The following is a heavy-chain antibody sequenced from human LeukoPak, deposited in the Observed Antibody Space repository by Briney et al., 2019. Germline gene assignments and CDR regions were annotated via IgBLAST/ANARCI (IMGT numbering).Heavy chain of an antibody. V-gene: IGHV3-30*18. CDR2: ISYDGTNS. Sequence: PGRSLRLSCAASGFTFDNSGMHWVRQALGKGLEWMAVISYDGTNSYYADSVKGRFAISRDNSKNTVFLQMNSLRVEDTAVYYCAKKYDNWIDYWGQGTLVTVSS. CDR3: AKKYDNWIDY. CDR1: GFTFDNSG. J-gene: IGHJ4*02. D-gene: IGHD3/OR15-3a*01.